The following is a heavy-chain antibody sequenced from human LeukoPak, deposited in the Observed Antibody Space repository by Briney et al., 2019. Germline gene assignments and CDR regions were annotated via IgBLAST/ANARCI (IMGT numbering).Heavy chain of an antibody. J-gene: IGHJ4*02. CDR1: GGSFSGYY. V-gene: IGHV4-34*01. D-gene: IGHD6-6*01. Sequence: SETLSLTCAVYGGSFSGYYWSWIRQPPGKGLEWIGYIYHSGSTYYNPSLKSRVTISVDRSKNQFSLKLSSVTAADTAVYYCARASEAARNKYYFDYWGQGTLVTVSS. CDR3: ARASEAARNKYYFDY. CDR2: IYHSGST.